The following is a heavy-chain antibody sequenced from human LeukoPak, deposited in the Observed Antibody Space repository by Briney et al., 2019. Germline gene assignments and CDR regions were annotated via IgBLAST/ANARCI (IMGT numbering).Heavy chain of an antibody. CDR3: ARDGSGAIDY. CDR1: GGSISSGGYY. V-gene: IGHV4-31*03. CDR2: IYYSGST. Sequence: PSETLSLTYTVSGGSISSGGYYWSWIRQHPGKGLEWIGYIYYSGSTYYNPSLKSRVTISVDTSKNQFSLKLSSVTAADTAVYYCARDGSGAIDYWGQGTLVTVSS. D-gene: IGHD3-10*01. J-gene: IGHJ4*02.